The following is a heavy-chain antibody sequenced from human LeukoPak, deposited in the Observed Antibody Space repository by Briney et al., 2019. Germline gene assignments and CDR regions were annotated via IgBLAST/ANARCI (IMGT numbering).Heavy chain of an antibody. J-gene: IGHJ4*02. Sequence: GGSLRLSCAASGFTFTTYAMSWVRQAPGKGLEWVSAISGRGGTTYYADSVKGRFTISRDNSKNTVSLQMNSLRAEDTAIYYCTRGALVVYDPAGYWGQGTLVTVSS. CDR3: TRGALVVYDPAGY. CDR1: GFTFTTYA. CDR2: ISGRGGTT. V-gene: IGHV3-23*01. D-gene: IGHD5/OR15-5a*01.